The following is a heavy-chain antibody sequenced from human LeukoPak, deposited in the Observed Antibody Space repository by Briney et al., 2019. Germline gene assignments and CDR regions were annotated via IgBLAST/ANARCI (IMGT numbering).Heavy chain of an antibody. J-gene: IGHJ5*02. Sequence: QAGGSLRLSCAASGFTFSSYWMHWVRQAPGKGLVWVSRINSDGSSTSYADSVRGRFTISRDNAKNTLYLQMNSLRAEDTAVYYCARDGTSSSWVSYNWFDLWGQGTLVTVSS. V-gene: IGHV3-74*01. CDR3: ARDGTSSSWVSYNWFDL. CDR2: INSDGSST. D-gene: IGHD6-13*01. CDR1: GFTFSSYW.